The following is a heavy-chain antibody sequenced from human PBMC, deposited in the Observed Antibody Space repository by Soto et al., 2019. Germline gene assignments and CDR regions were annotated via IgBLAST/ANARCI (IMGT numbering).Heavy chain of an antibody. V-gene: IGHV3-33*01. D-gene: IGHD3-10*01. Sequence: GGSLRLSCAASGFTFSSYGMHWVRQAPGKGLEWVAVIWYDGSNKYYADSVKGRFTISRDNSKNTLYLQMNSLRAEDTAVYYCAREGFSDSGSPTIDYWGQGTLVTVSS. CDR1: GFTFSSYG. CDR3: AREGFSDSGSPTIDY. CDR2: IWYDGSNK. J-gene: IGHJ4*02.